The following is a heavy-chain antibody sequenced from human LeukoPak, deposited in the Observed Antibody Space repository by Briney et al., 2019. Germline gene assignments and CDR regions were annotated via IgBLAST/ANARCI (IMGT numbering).Heavy chain of an antibody. V-gene: IGHV3-23*01. Sequence: GGSLRLSCAASGFTFSSYAMTWVRQAPGKGLEWVSSLSGSGDNTYYADSVKGRFTISRDNSKNTLNLQMNSLRAEDTAVYYCAKGYIAVALQFDYWGQGTLVTVSS. CDR1: GFTFSSYA. CDR2: LSGSGDNT. CDR3: AKGYIAVALQFDY. D-gene: IGHD6-19*01. J-gene: IGHJ4*02.